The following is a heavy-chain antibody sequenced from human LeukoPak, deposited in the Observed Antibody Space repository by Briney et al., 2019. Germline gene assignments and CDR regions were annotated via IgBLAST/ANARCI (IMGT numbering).Heavy chain of an antibody. CDR1: GFTFSSYA. D-gene: IGHD3-22*01. CDR3: VRGAYYFDSHKSQASDY. Sequence: PGGSLRLSCVASGFTFSSYAMHWVRQAPGKGLEWVTVISSDGSNKNYADSVKGRFTISRDNSKNTLYLQMNSLRVDDTAVYFCVRGAYYFDSHKSQASDYWGQGTLVTVSS. J-gene: IGHJ4*02. CDR2: ISSDGSNK. V-gene: IGHV3-30*04.